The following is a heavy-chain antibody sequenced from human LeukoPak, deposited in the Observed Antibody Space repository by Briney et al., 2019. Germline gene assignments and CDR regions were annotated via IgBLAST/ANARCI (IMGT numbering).Heavy chain of an antibody. CDR1: GYSISSGYY. V-gene: IGHV4-38-2*02. CDR3: ARGGYYDILTGYYTPYYFDY. J-gene: IGHJ4*02. Sequence: SETLSLTCTVSGYSISSGYYWGWIRQPPGKGLEWIGSIYHSGSTYYNPSLKSRVTISVDTAKNQFSLKLSSVTAADTAVYYCARGGYYDILTGYYTPYYFDYWGQGTLVTVSS. CDR2: IYHSGST. D-gene: IGHD3-9*01.